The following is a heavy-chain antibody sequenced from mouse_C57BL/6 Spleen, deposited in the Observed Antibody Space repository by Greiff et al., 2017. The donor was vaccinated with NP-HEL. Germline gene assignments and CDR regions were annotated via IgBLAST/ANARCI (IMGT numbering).Heavy chain of an antibody. D-gene: IGHD5-1*01. CDR2: IYPGDGDT. V-gene: IGHV1-82*01. Sequence: QVHVKQSGPELVKPGASVKISCKASGYAFSSSWMNWVKQRPGKGLEWIGRIYPGDGDTNYNGKFKGKATLTADKSSSTAYMQLSSLTSEDSAVYFCARVRGGYYAMDYWGQGTSVTVSS. CDR3: ARVRGGYYAMDY. J-gene: IGHJ4*01. CDR1: GYAFSSSW.